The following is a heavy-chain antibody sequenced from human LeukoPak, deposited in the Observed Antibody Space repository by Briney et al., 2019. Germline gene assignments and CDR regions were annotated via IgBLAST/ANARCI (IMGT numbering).Heavy chain of an antibody. CDR2: IKQDGSEK. Sequence: PGGSLRLSCAASGFTFSSYWKSWVRQAPGKGLEWVANIKQDGSEKYYVDSVKGRFTISRDNAKNSLYLQMNSLRAEDTAVYYCARDMRGSSWYAWGQGTLVTVSS. CDR3: ARDMRGSSWYA. CDR1: GFTFSSYW. D-gene: IGHD6-13*01. J-gene: IGHJ5*02. V-gene: IGHV3-7*01.